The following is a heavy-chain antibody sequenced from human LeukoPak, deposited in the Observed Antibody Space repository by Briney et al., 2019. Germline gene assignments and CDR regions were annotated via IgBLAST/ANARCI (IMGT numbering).Heavy chain of an antibody. CDR2: FDPEDGET. Sequence: ASVKVSCKVSGYTLTELSMHWVRQAPGKGLEWMGGFDPEDGETIYAQKFQSRVTMTEDTSTDTAYMELSSLRSEDTAVYYCATEYIAAAGTGGEYWGQGTLVTVSS. D-gene: IGHD6-13*01. V-gene: IGHV1-24*01. CDR3: ATEYIAAAGTGGEY. CDR1: GYTLTELS. J-gene: IGHJ4*02.